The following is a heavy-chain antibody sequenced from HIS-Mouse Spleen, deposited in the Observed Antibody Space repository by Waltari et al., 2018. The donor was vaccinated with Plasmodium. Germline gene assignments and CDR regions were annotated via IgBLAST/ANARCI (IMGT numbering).Heavy chain of an antibody. D-gene: IGHD6-13*01. Sequence: EVQLVESGVGLVQPGRSLSLSCAASGFTFSGDWMSWVRQAQGKGLEWVANIKQDGSEKYYVDAVKGRFTISRDNAKNSLYRQMNSLRAEDTAVYYGASSWYWYFDLWGRGTLVTVSS. CDR2: IKQDGSEK. CDR3: ASSWYWYFDL. J-gene: IGHJ2*01. CDR1: GFTFSGDW. V-gene: IGHV3-7*01.